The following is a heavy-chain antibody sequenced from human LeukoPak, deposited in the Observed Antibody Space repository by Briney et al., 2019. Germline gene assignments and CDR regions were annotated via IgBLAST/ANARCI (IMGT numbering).Heavy chain of an antibody. Sequence: GRSLRLSCAASGFTFSSYAMHWVRQAPGKGLEWVAVISYDGSNKYYADSVKGRFTISRDNSKNTLYLQMNSLRAEDTAVYYCARDVRGTILTGYYISDYFDYWGQGTLVTVSS. V-gene: IGHV3-30-3*01. CDR3: ARDVRGTILTGYYISDYFDY. CDR2: ISYDGSNK. J-gene: IGHJ4*02. CDR1: GFTFSSYA. D-gene: IGHD3-9*01.